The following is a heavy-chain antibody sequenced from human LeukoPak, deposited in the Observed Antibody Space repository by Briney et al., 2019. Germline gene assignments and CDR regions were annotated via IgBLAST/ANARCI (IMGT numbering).Heavy chain of an antibody. Sequence: ASVKVSCKASGFTFTSSAVQWVRQARGQRLEWIGWIVVGSGNTNYAQKFQERVTITRDMSTSTAYMELSSLRSEDTAVYYCAARPYCSSTSCQWVLDYWGQGTLVTVSS. J-gene: IGHJ4*02. D-gene: IGHD2-2*01. CDR3: AARPYCSSTSCQWVLDY. CDR2: IVVGSGNT. CDR1: GFTFTSSA. V-gene: IGHV1-58*01.